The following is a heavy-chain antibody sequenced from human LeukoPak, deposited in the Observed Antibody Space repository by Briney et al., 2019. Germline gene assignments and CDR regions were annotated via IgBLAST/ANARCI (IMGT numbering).Heavy chain of an antibody. CDR1: GGTFSSYA. CDR3: ARDWALSGLGIAAAGFDY. D-gene: IGHD6-13*01. Sequence: ASVKVSCKASGGTFSSYAISWVRQAPGQGLEWMGGIIPIFGTANYAQKFQGRVTITADEYTSTAYMELSSLRSEDTAVYCCARDWALSGLGIAAAGFDYWGQGTLVTVSS. V-gene: IGHV1-69*13. J-gene: IGHJ4*02. CDR2: IIPIFGTA.